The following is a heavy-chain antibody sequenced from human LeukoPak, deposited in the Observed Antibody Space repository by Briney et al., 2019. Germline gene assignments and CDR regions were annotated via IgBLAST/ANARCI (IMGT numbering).Heavy chain of an antibody. CDR3: TRDRGGSPTDVFDY. D-gene: IGHD2-15*01. Sequence: GGSLRLSCAASGLTFSKSALTWVRQAPGKGLEWVSTITDVGDIFYTYSVRGRFTISRDNSRNTVYMQMDGLRAEDTAVYYCTRDRGGSPTDVFDYWGQGTLVTVSS. V-gene: IGHV3-23*01. CDR1: GLTFSKSA. CDR2: ITDVGDI. J-gene: IGHJ4*02.